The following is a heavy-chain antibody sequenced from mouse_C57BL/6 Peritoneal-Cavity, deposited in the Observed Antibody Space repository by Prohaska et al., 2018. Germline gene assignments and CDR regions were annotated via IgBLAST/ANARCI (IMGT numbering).Heavy chain of an antibody. CDR2: IDPSDSET. Sequence: ASGYTFTSYWLPLVKQRPIQGLEWIGNIDPSDSETHYNQKFKDKATLTVDKSSSTAYMQLSSLTSEDSSVYYCARSSGTWYYFDYWGQGTTLTVSS. V-gene: IGHV1-52*01. CDR3: ARSSGTWYYFDY. CDR1: GYTFTSYW. D-gene: IGHD4-1*01. J-gene: IGHJ2*01.